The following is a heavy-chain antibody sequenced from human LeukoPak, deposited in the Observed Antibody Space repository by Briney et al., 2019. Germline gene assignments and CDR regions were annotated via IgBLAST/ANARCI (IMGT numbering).Heavy chain of an antibody. J-gene: IGHJ4*02. CDR2: IRYDGSNK. D-gene: IGHD2-2*02. Sequence: GGSLRLSCAASGFTFSSYGRHWVRQAPGKGLEWVAFIRYDGSNKYYADSVNGRFTISRDNSKNTLYLQMNSLRAEDTAVYYCAKGIIEVVVPAAISYWGQGTLVTVSS. CDR1: GFTFSSYG. CDR3: AKGIIEVVVPAAISY. V-gene: IGHV3-30*02.